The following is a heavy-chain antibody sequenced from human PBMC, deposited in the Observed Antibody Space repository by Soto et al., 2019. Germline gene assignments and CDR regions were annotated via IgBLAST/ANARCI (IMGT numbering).Heavy chain of an antibody. V-gene: IGHV1-18*01. CDR2: ISAYNGNT. J-gene: IGHJ4*02. D-gene: IGHD2-15*01. CDR3: ARAWYCSGGTCYSDS. CDR1: GYTFTSYG. Sequence: ASVKVSCKASGYTFTSYGVSWVRQAPGQGLEWMGWISAYNGNTKYAQNLQGRVTMTTDTSTSTAYMELRSLRSDDAAVYYCARAWYCSGGTCYSDSWGQGTQVTVS.